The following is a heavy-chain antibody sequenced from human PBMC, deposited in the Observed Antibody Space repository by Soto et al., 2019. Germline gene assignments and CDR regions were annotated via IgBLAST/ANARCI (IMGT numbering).Heavy chain of an antibody. Sequence: ASVKVSCKASGYTFTSYYMHWVRQAPGQGLEWMGIINPSGGSTSYAQKFQGRVTMTRDTSTSTVFMELSSLRSEDTAVYYFARSLAYCGGDCYSGISDFDYWGQGTLVTVSS. CDR1: GYTFTSYY. CDR2: INPSGGST. D-gene: IGHD2-21*02. V-gene: IGHV1-46*01. CDR3: ARSLAYCGGDCYSGISDFDY. J-gene: IGHJ4*02.